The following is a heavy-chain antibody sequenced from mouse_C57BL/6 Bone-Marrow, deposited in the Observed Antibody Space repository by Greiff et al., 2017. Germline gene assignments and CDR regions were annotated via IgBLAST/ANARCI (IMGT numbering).Heavy chain of an antibody. J-gene: IGHJ3*01. D-gene: IGHD2-12*01. CDR2: INPNNGGT. V-gene: IGHV1-26*01. Sequence: SGPELVKPGASVKISCKASGYTFTDYYMNWVKQSHGKSLEWIGDINPNNGGTSYNQKFKGKATLTVDKSSSTAYMELRSLTSEDSAVYYSARNDSYYGWFAYWGQGNMVSDSA. CDR3: ARNDSYYGWFAY. CDR1: GYTFTDYY.